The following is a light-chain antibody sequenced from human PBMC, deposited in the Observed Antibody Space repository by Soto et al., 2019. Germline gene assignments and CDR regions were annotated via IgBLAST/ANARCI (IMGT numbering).Light chain of an antibody. V-gene: IGKV1-5*03. CDR1: QSISSW. Sequence: DIQMTHSPSTLSASVGDIVTITCGASQSISSWLAWYQQKPGKAPKLLIYKASSLESGVPSRFGGSGSGTEFTLTISSLQPEDVATYYCQEYNSGLTFGGGTKVDIK. CDR3: QEYNSGLT. CDR2: KAS. J-gene: IGKJ4*01.